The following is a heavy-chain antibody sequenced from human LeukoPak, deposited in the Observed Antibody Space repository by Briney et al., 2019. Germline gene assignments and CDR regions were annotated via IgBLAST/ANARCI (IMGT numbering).Heavy chain of an antibody. Sequence: ASVKVSCKTSGYTFTSYDINWVRQATGQGLEWMGWMNPNSGSTGYAQRFQGRVTMTTNTSISTAYMELSSLRSEDTAVYYCARGPARMFGSGSSWFDPWGQGTLVTVSS. J-gene: IGHJ5*02. CDR3: ARGPARMFGSGSSWFDP. V-gene: IGHV1-8*01. CDR1: GYTFTSYD. D-gene: IGHD3-10*01. CDR2: MNPNSGST.